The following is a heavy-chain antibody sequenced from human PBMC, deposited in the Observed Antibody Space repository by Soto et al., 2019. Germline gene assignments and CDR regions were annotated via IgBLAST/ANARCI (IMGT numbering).Heavy chain of an antibody. CDR1: GGSISNNY. J-gene: IGHJ4*02. V-gene: IGHV4-59*08. CDR2: ISYSGST. D-gene: IGHD2-15*01. CDR3: ARHYCSGGTCYPTYHFDS. Sequence: SETLSLTCTVSGGSISNNYWSWIRQPPGKGLEWIGSISYSGSTRYNPSLKSRISISIDTSKNRSSLSLTSVTAADTAMYYCARHYCSGGTCYPTYHFDSWGQGTLVTVSS.